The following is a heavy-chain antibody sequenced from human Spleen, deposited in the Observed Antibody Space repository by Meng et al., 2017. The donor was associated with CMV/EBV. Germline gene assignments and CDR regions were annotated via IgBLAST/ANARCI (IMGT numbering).Heavy chain of an antibody. V-gene: IGHV3-30*03. D-gene: IGHD2-2*02. CDR2: ISYDGSNK. CDR1: GFTFSSYG. J-gene: IGHJ4*02. CDR3: VRESPDTYRLDY. Sequence: GESLKISCAASGFTFSSYGMHWVRQAPGKGLEWVAVISYDGSNKYYADSVKGRFAISRDNSKNTLYLQMNSLRGEDTAVYHCVRESPDTYRLDYWGQGTLVTVSS.